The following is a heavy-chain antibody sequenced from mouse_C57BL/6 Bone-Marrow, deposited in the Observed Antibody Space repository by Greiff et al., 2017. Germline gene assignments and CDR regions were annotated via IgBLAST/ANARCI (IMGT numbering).Heavy chain of an antibody. CDR2: ISNGGGST. V-gene: IGHV5-12*01. CDR3: ARAYYAMDY. CDR1: GFTFSDYY. J-gene: IGHJ4*01. Sequence: DVKLQESGGGLVQPGGSLKLSCAASGFTFSDYYMYWVRQTPEKRLEWVAYISNGGGSTYYPDTVKGRFTISRDNAKNTLYLQMSRLKSEDTAMYYCARAYYAMDYWGQGTSVTVSS.